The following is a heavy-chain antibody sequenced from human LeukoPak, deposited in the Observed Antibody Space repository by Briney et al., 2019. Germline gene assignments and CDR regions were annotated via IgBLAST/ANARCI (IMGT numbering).Heavy chain of an antibody. CDR3: ARGRGDGYSPDY. D-gene: IGHD5-24*01. CDR2: INHSGST. CDR1: GGSISSSSYY. V-gene: IGHV4-39*07. J-gene: IGHJ4*02. Sequence: PSETLSLTCTVSGGSISSSSYYWGWIRQPPGKGLEWIGEINHSGSTNYNPSLKSRVTISVDTSKNQFSLKLSSVTAADTAVYYCARGRGDGYSPDYWGQGTLVTVSS.